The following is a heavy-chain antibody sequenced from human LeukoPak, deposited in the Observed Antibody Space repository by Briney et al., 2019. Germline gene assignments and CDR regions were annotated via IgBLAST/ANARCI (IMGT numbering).Heavy chain of an antibody. J-gene: IGHJ4*02. CDR2: INTNTGNP. CDR3: ARFPGRSHEFSSSSGRGH. V-gene: IGHV7-4-1*02. D-gene: IGHD6-6*01. CDR1: GYTFTSYA. Sequence: GASVKGCCKASGYTFTSYAMNWVRQAPGQGLEWMGWINTNTGNPTYAQGFTGRVVFSLDTSVSTAYLQISSLKAEDTAVYYCARFPGRSHEFSSSSGRGHWGQGTLVTVSS.